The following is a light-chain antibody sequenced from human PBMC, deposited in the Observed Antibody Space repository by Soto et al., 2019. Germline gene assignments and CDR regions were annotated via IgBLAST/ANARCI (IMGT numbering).Light chain of an antibody. J-gene: IGLJ1*01. CDR2: EGS. CDR3: CSYAGSFYV. V-gene: IGLV2-23*01. CDR1: SIDVGSYTL. Sequence: SVATQPAPLSGSPGQAITISRTGTSIDVGSYTLVSRYQQHPGKAPKLMIYEGSKRPSGVSNRFSGSKSGNTASLTISGLQAEDEADYYCCSYAGSFYVFGTGTKVTVL.